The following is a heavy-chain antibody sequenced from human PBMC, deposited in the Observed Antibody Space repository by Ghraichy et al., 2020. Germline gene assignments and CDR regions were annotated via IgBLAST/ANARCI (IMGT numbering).Heavy chain of an antibody. J-gene: IGHJ6*02. V-gene: IGHV3-43*01. CDR3: AKGIGVLYYDGMDV. CDR2: VSWDGGST. Sequence: GGSLRLSCAASGFTFDDCTMHWVRQAPGKGLEWVSLVSWDGGSTFYADSVKGRFTISRDNTGNSLYLQMNSLRSDDIALYFCAKGIGVLYYDGMDVWGQGTTVTVSS. D-gene: IGHD3-16*01. CDR1: GFTFDDCT.